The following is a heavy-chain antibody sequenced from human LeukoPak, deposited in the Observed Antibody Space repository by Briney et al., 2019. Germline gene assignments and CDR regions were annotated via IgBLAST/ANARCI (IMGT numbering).Heavy chain of an antibody. D-gene: IGHD2-2*01. CDR3: ARGDLYCSSTSCYPLIDY. CDR2: INHSGST. Sequence: SETLSLTCAVYGGSFSGYYWSWIRQPPGKGLEWIGEINHSGSTNYNPSLKSRVTISVDTSKNQFSLKLSSVTVADTAVYYCARGDLYCSSTSCYPLIDYWGQGTLVTVSS. CDR1: GGSFSGYY. J-gene: IGHJ4*02. V-gene: IGHV4-34*01.